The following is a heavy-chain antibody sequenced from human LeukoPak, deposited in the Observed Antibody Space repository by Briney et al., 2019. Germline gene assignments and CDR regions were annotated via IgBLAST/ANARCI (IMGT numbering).Heavy chain of an antibody. CDR3: ARVSSTTVTTNAYYYYGMDV. CDR1: GGSISSYY. CDR2: IYYSGST. V-gene: IGHV4-59*01. Sequence: SKTLSLTCTVSGGSISSYYWSWIRQPPGKGLGWIGYIYYSGSTNYNPSLKSRVTISVDTSKNQFSLKLSSVTAADTAVYYCARVSSTTVTTNAYYYYGMDVWGQGTTVTVSS. J-gene: IGHJ6*02. D-gene: IGHD4-17*01.